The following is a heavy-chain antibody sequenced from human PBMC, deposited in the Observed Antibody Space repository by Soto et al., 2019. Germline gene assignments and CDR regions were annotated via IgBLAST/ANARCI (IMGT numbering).Heavy chain of an antibody. CDR3: ARKVRSRGYSGYDNFDY. Sequence: SVKVSCKASGGTFSSYAISWVRQAPGQGLEWMGGIIPIFGTANYAQKFQGRVTINADESTSTTNIELSSLRSEDTAVYYCARKVRSRGYSGYDNFDYWG. J-gene: IGHJ4*01. CDR1: GGTFSSYA. D-gene: IGHD5-12*01. CDR2: IIPIFGTA. V-gene: IGHV1-69*13.